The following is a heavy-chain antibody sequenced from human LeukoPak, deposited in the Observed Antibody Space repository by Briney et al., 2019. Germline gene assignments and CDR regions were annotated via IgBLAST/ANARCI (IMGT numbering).Heavy chain of an antibody. CDR2: ISYNGSNK. D-gene: IGHD3-3*01. J-gene: IGHJ5*02. CDR3: AKDGLRFLEWLPNWFDP. CDR1: GFTFSSYG. V-gene: IGHV3-30*18. Sequence: GGSLRLSCAASGFTFSSYGMHWVRQAPGKGLEWVAVISYNGSNKYYADSVKGRFTISRDNSKNTLYLQMNSLRAEDTAVYYCAKDGLRFLEWLPNWFDPWGQGTLVTVSS.